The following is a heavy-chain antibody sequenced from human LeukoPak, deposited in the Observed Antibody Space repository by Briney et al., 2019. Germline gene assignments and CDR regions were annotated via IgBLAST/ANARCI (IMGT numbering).Heavy chain of an antibody. D-gene: IGHD3-16*01. CDR1: GYTFTSYD. Sequence: ASVKVSCKGSGYTFTSYDINWVRQATGQGLEWMGWISPKSGATGYAQKFQGRITITRNTPLSTVYMEVNSLRSEDTAVYYCARTPSGGDVDHWGEGTLVTVSS. V-gene: IGHV1-8*01. J-gene: IGHJ4*02. CDR2: ISPKSGAT. CDR3: ARTPSGGDVDH.